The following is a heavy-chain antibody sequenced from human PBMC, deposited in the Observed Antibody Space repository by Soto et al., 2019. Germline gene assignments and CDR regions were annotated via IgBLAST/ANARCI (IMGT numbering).Heavy chain of an antibody. Sequence: ASVKVSCTASGGTFSSYAISWVRQAPGQGLEWMGGIIPIFGTANYAQKFQGRVTITADESTSTAYVELSSLRSEDTAVYYCASSRDIVARPGDYWGQGTLVTVSS. D-gene: IGHD5-12*01. V-gene: IGHV1-69*13. CDR3: ASSRDIVARPGDY. CDR1: GGTFSSYA. CDR2: IIPIFGTA. J-gene: IGHJ4*02.